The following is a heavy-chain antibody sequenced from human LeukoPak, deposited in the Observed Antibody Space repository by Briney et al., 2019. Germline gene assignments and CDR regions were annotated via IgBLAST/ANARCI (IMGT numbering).Heavy chain of an antibody. Sequence: PSETLSLTCAVSGGSISSGGYSWSWIRQPPGKGLEWIGYIYHSGSTYYNPSLKSRVTISVDTSKNQFSLKLSSVTAADTAVYYCARDRSTSWFDPWGQGTLVTVSS. J-gene: IGHJ5*02. D-gene: IGHD2-2*01. CDR2: IYHSGST. CDR3: ARDRSTSWFDP. CDR1: GGSISSGGYS. V-gene: IGHV4-30-2*05.